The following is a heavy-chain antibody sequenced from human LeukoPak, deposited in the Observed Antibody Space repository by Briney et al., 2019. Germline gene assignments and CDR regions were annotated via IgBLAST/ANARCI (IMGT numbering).Heavy chain of an antibody. V-gene: IGHV3-48*03. CDR3: ARSGITMMDR. J-gene: IGHJ4*02. D-gene: IGHD3-22*01. Sequence: GGSLRLSCAASGFTFSTYEMNWVRQAPGKGLEWVSYISSSGSAIYYADSVKGRFTTSRDNAKNSLFLQMNSLRTEDTAFYFCARSGITMMDRWGQGTLVTVSS. CDR1: GFTFSTYE. CDR2: ISSSGSAI.